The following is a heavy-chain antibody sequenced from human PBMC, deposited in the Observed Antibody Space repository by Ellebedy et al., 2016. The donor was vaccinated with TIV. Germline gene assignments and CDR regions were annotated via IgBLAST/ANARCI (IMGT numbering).Heavy chain of an antibody. CDR2: FTDSGDRT. CDR1: GFTFSSYA. J-gene: IGHJ4*02. Sequence: GESLKISCAASGFTFSSYAMSWVRQAPGKGLAWVSSFTDSGDRTYYADSVKGRFSISRDNSKNTLYLQMNSLRGEDTAVYYCATDRGGYSHYDWGQGTLVTVSS. D-gene: IGHD5-18*01. V-gene: IGHV3-23*01. CDR3: ATDRGGYSHYD.